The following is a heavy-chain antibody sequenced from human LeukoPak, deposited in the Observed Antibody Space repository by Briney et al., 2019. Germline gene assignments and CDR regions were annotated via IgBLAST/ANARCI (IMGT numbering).Heavy chain of an antibody. Sequence: PSETLSLTCTVSGGSISSSSYYWGWIRQPPGKGLEWIGEINHSGSTIYNPSFKSRVTISVDTSKNQVSLKLSSVTAADTAVYYCARGRIASGAYYYYMDVWGKGTTVTVSS. CDR3: ARGRIASGAYYYYMDV. J-gene: IGHJ6*03. CDR1: GGSISSSSYY. V-gene: IGHV4-39*07. D-gene: IGHD2-21*01. CDR2: INHSGST.